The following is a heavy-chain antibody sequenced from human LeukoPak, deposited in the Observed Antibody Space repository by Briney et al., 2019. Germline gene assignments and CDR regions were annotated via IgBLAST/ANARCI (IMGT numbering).Heavy chain of an antibody. D-gene: IGHD4-17*01. J-gene: IGHJ3*02. CDR1: GFTFNNYW. CDR2: INSDGGTT. Sequence: PGGSLRLSCAASGFTFNNYWMHWVRQAPGKWLVWVSRINSDGGTTSYADSVKGRFTISRDNAKNTLYLQMNSLRAEDTAVYYCARRGAVTNAFDIWGQGTMVTVSS. CDR3: ARRGAVTNAFDI. V-gene: IGHV3-74*01.